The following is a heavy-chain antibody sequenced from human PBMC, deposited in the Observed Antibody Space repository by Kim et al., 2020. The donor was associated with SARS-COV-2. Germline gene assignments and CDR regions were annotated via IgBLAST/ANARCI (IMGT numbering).Heavy chain of an antibody. Sequence: YNPSLKSRVTISVDTSKNQFSLKLSSVTAADTAVYYCARVGFLHGGAFDIWGQGTMVTVSS. CDR3: ARVGFLHGGAFDI. V-gene: IGHV4-34*01. J-gene: IGHJ3*02. D-gene: IGHD4-17*01.